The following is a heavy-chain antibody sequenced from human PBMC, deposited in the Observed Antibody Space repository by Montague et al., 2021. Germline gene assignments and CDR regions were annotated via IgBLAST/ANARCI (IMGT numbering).Heavy chain of an antibody. V-gene: IGHV6-1*01. Sequence: KDYAVSVKSRKTINPDTSKNQFSLQLNSVTPEDTAVYYCARGLWFGELLSLYYYYGMDVWGQGTTVTVSS. CDR2: K. D-gene: IGHD3-10*01. J-gene: IGHJ6*02. CDR3: ARGLWFGELLSLYYYYGMDV.